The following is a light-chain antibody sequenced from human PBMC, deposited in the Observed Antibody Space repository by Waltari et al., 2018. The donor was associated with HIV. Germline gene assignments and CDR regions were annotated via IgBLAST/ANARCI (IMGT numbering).Light chain of an antibody. Sequence: QSVLTQPPSVSGAPGQRVTISCTGRSSNIGAGYDVHWYQQLPGTAPKLLIYGNTNRPSGGPDRFSGSKSGTSASLAITGLQAEDEADYYCQSRRVFGGGTKLTVL. J-gene: IGLJ2*01. CDR1: SSNIGAGYD. CDR3: QSRRV. CDR2: GNT. V-gene: IGLV1-40*01.